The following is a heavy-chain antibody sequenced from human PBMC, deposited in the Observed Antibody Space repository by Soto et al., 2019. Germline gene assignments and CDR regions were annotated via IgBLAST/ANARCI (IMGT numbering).Heavy chain of an antibody. Sequence: QVQLVQSGAEVKKPGSSVKVSCKASGGTFSSYAISWVRQAPGQGLEWMGGIIPIFGTANYAQKFQGRVTITADESTSTAYMELSSLRSEDTAVYYCAVTAKAGEGSRYYGMDVWGQGTTVTVSS. CDR2: IIPIFGTA. CDR1: GGTFSSYA. J-gene: IGHJ6*02. D-gene: IGHD2-21*02. V-gene: IGHV1-69*01. CDR3: AVTAKAGEGSRYYGMDV.